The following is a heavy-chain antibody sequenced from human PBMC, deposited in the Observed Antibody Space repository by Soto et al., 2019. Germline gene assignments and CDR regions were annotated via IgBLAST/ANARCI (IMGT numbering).Heavy chain of an antibody. CDR1: GGSISRSTYY. CDR2: IYYSGST. J-gene: IGHJ5*02. CDR3: ARQVPAAIRLGWFDP. D-gene: IGHD2-2*02. V-gene: IGHV4-39*01. Sequence: KPSETLSLTCTVSGGSISRSTYYWGWIRQPPGKGLEWIGSIYYSGSTYYRPSLKSRVTISVDTSKNQFSLKLSSVTAVDTAVYYCARQVPAAIRLGWFDPWGQGTLVTVSS.